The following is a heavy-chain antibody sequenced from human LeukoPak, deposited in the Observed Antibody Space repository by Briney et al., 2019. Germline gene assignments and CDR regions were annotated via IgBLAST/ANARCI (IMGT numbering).Heavy chain of an antibody. D-gene: IGHD2-15*01. CDR2: INHSGST. V-gene: IGHV4-34*01. CDR3: ARDPVYCSGGSCPYYYYMDV. J-gene: IGHJ6*03. CDR1: GGSFSGYY. Sequence: SETLSLTCAVYGGSFSGYYWSWIRQPPGKGLEWIGEINHSGSTNYNPSLESRVTISVDTSKNQFSLKLSSVTAADTAVYYCARDPVYCSGGSCPYYYYMDVWGKGTTVTVSS.